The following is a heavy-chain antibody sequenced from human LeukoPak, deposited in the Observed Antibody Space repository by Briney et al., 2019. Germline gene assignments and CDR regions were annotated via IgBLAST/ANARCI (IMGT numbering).Heavy chain of an antibody. J-gene: IGHJ5*01. D-gene: IGHD6-13*01. CDR3: ARAYSSSWYDF. Sequence: PGGSLRLSCAASGFTFSSYAMSWVRQAPGKGLEWVSAISGSGGSTYYADSVKGRFTISRDNSKNTLYLQINSVRAEDTAVYYCARAYSSSWYDFWGQGTLVTVS. V-gene: IGHV3-23*01. CDR2: ISGSGGST. CDR1: GFTFSSYA.